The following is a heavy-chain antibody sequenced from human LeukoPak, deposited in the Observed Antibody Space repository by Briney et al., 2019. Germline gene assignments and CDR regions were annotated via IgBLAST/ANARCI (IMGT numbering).Heavy chain of an antibody. D-gene: IGHD4-23*01. CDR2: IIPIFGTA. CDR3: ARGGDYGGNDSFDY. V-gene: IGHV1-69*01. Sequence: GASVKVSCKASGGTFSSYAISWVRQAPGQGLEWMGGIIPIFGTANYAQKFQGRVTITADESTSTAYMELSSLRSEDTAVYYCARGGDYGGNDSFDYWGQGTLVTVSS. J-gene: IGHJ4*02. CDR1: GGTFSSYA.